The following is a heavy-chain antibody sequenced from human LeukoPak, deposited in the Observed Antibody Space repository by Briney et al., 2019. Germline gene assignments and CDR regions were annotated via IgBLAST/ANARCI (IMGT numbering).Heavy chain of an antibody. J-gene: IGHJ4*02. CDR1: GFTFSSYA. Sequence: PGGSLRLSCAASGFTFSSYAMSWVRQAPGKGLEWVSAISGSGGSTYYADSVKGRFTISRDNSKNTLYLQMNSLRAEDTAVYYCASPGGYCSSTSCFDYWGQGTLVTVSS. D-gene: IGHD2-2*01. CDR3: ASPGGYCSSTSCFDY. CDR2: ISGSGGST. V-gene: IGHV3-23*01.